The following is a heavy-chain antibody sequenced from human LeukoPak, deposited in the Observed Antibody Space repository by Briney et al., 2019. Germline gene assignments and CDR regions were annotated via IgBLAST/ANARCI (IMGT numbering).Heavy chain of an antibody. CDR1: GFTFSGYW. CDR3: VRGAVGTGVWFDP. D-gene: IGHD1-26*01. V-gene: IGHV3-74*01. Sequence: GGSLGLSRAASGFTFSGYWMHWVRQAPGKGLEWVSRINIDGATTNYADSVKGRFTISRDNAKNTLHLQMNSLRADDTAVYYCVRGAVGTGVWFDPWGQGTLVTVSS. J-gene: IGHJ5*02. CDR2: INIDGATT.